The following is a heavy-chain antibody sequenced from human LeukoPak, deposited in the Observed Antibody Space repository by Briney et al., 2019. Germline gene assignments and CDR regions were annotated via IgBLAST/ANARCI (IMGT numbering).Heavy chain of an antibody. Sequence: SVKVSCKASGGTFSSYAISWVRQAPGQGLEWMGRIIPIFGTANYAQKFQGRVTITTDESTSTAYMELSSLRSEDTAVYYCARETGIFDYFDYWGQGTLVTVCS. V-gene: IGHV1-69*05. CDR1: GGTFSSYA. J-gene: IGHJ4*02. D-gene: IGHD3-3*01. CDR3: ARETGIFDYFDY. CDR2: IIPIFGTA.